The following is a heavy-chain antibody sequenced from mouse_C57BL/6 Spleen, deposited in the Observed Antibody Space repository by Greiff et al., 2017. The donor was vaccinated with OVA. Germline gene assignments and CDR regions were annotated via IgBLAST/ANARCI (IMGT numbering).Heavy chain of an antibody. CDR1: GYTFTDYS. V-gene: IGHV1-76*01. J-gene: IGHJ2*01. CDR2: IYPGSGNT. Sequence: QVQLQQSGAELVRPGASVKISCKASGYTFTDYSINWVKQRPGQGLEWIARIYPGSGNTYYNEKFKCKATLTAEKSSSTAYMQLSSLTSEDSAVYFWARVAYCNPYYFDYRGHGPPLSVSS. D-gene: IGHD2-1*01. CDR3: ARVAYCNPYYFDY.